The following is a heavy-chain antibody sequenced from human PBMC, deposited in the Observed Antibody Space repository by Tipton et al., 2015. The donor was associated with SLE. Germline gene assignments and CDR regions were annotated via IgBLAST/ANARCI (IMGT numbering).Heavy chain of an antibody. CDR3: ARERGENTIYGKFDY. CDR1: GDSISSGSYY. Sequence: TLSLTCTVSGDSISSGSYYWSWIRQPAGKGLEWIGRIFTKGSTNSNLSLKSRVTISLDTSKNQVSLKLSSVTAADTAVYYCARERGENTIYGKFDYWGQGVLVTVSS. D-gene: IGHD3-10*01. V-gene: IGHV4-61*02. CDR2: IFTKGST. J-gene: IGHJ4*02.